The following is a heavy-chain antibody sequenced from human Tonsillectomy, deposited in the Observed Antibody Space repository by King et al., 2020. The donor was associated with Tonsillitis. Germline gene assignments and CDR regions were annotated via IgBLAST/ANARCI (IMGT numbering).Heavy chain of an antibody. J-gene: IGHJ4*02. Sequence: VQLVESGGGLVKPGGSLRLSCAASGFTFSSFSMNWVRQAPGKGLEWVSSISSSSSYIFYADSVKGRFTISRDNAKNSLYLRMNSLRAEDTAVYYCARGLSYYYDSSGYRIDYWGLGTLVTVSS. D-gene: IGHD3-22*01. CDR3: ARGLSYYYDSSGYRIDY. CDR1: GFTFSSFS. V-gene: IGHV3-21*01. CDR2: ISSSSSYI.